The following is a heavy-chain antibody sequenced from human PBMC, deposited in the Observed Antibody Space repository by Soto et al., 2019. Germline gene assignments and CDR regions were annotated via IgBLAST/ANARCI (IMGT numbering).Heavy chain of an antibody. CDR3: ARTVVRGGYWFDP. Sequence: SETLSLTCTVSGGSISSGDHHWSWIRQPPGRGLEWIGYIYFSGSAYYIPSLKSRVTISVDTSKNQFTLKLTSVTAADSAVYYCARTVVRGGYWFDPWGQGTLVTVSS. CDR1: GGSISSGDHH. J-gene: IGHJ5*02. V-gene: IGHV4-30-4*01. D-gene: IGHD3-10*01. CDR2: IYFSGSA.